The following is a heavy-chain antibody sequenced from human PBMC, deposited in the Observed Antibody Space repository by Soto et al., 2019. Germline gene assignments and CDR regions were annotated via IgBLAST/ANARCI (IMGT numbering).Heavy chain of an antibody. CDR1: GGSVSSGSYY. CDR3: ARAYCSGGSCSATGFDP. CDR2: IYYSGST. V-gene: IGHV4-61*01. D-gene: IGHD2-15*01. Sequence: SETLSLTCTVSGGSVSSGSYYWSWIRQPPGKGLEWIGYIYYSGSTNYNPSLKSRVTISVDTSKNQFSLKLSSVTAADTAVYYCARAYCSGGSCSATGFDPWGQGTLVTV. J-gene: IGHJ5*02.